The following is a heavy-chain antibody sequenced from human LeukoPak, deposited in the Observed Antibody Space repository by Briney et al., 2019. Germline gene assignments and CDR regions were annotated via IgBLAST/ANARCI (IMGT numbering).Heavy chain of an antibody. CDR1: GFTFSDYW. J-gene: IGHJ1*01. D-gene: IGHD5-12*01. CDR2: ISGDGSAA. CDR3: VRPKYDYHEYFQV. V-gene: IGHV3-74*01. Sequence: GGSLRLSCAASGFTFSDYWMYWVRQAPGKGLVWISRISGDGSAAHYADSVKGRFTISRDNAKNTLFLQMNTLRAEDTAVYYCVRPKYDYHEYFQVWGQGALVTVSS.